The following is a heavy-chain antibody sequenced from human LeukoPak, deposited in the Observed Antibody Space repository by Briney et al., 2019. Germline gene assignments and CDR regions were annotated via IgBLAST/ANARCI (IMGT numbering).Heavy chain of an antibody. CDR1: GFTFTAYA. D-gene: IGHD2-8*01. Sequence: PGKSLRLSCAASGFTFTAYAMHWVRQAPGKGLEWVALLAYDGTNEAYTNSVKGRFTISRDSSKNTVFLQMDNLRLDDTAVYYCARGGPLGDTNRFDFWGQGAPVTVSS. V-gene: IGHV3-30*04. CDR2: LAYDGTNE. J-gene: IGHJ4*02. CDR3: ARGGPLGDTNRFDF.